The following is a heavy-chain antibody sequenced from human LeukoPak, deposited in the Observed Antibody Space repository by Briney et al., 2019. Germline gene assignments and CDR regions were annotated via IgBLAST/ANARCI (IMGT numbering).Heavy chain of an antibody. CDR2: ISGSGSTI. D-gene: IGHD3-3*01. Sequence: GGSLRLSCAASGFTFSSYSMNWVRQAPGKGLEWVSYISGSGSTIYYADSVKGRFTISRDNAKNSLYLQMNSLRAEDTAVYYCARIRSGYYADYWGQGTLVTVSS. CDR1: GFTFSSYS. V-gene: IGHV3-48*01. J-gene: IGHJ4*02. CDR3: ARIRSGYYADY.